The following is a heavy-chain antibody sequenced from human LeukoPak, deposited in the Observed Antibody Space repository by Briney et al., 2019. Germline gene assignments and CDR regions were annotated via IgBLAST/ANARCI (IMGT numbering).Heavy chain of an antibody. J-gene: IGHJ4*02. V-gene: IGHV3-30*03. CDR3: VRERGNWGLDE. Sequence: GGSLRLSCAASGFTFSTYSMNWVRQAPGKGLDWVAVISYDGRKKFHANSVKGRFTISRDNSQHTLYLQMNSLSVEDTAVYYCVRERGNWGLDEWGQGTLVSVSS. D-gene: IGHD7-27*01. CDR1: GFTFSTYS. CDR2: ISYDGRKK.